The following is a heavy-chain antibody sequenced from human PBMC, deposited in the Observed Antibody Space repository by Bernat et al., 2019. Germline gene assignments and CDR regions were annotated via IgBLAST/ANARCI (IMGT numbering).Heavy chain of an antibody. CDR2: ISYDGSNK. Sequence: QVQLVESGGGVVQPGRSLRLSCAASGFTFSSYGMHWVRQAPGKGLVWVAVISYDGSNKYYADYVKGRFTISRDNSKNTLYLQMNSLRAEDTAVYYCAKAAYGDYVLDYWGQGTLVTVSS. D-gene: IGHD4-17*01. V-gene: IGHV3-30*18. CDR1: GFTFSSYG. CDR3: AKAAYGDYVLDY. J-gene: IGHJ4*02.